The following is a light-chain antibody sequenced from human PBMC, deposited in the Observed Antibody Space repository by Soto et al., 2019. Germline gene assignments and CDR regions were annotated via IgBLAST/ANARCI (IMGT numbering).Light chain of an antibody. J-gene: IGKJ5*01. Sequence: DVVMTQSPLALPVTLGQPASISCRSAQSLVHNDGDTYLSWFQQRPGRSPRRLIYKVSNRDSGVPARFSGSGSGTDFALKISRVEAEDVGVYYCMQGTHWPITFGQGTRLEIK. CDR2: KVS. CDR3: MQGTHWPIT. V-gene: IGKV2-30*02. CDR1: QSLVHNDGDTY.